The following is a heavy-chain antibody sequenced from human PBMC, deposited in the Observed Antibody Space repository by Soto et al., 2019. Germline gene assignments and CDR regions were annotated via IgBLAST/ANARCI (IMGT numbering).Heavy chain of an antibody. CDR2: IHYSGSA. Sequence: ETLSPTCTFSGRATIGYYWTGERPSQERRPEWIGYIHYSGSANYNPSLNSRLTMSVDRSKSQFSMKLASVTAADTAVYYCARGVGGSGLNWFDPWCQGTLVTVSA. CDR3: ARGVGGSGLNWFDP. D-gene: IGHD6-19*01. J-gene: IGHJ5*02. CDR1: GRATIGYY. V-gene: IGHV4-59*12.